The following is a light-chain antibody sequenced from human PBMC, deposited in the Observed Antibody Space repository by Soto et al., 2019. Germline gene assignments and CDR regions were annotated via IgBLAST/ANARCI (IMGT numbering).Light chain of an antibody. Sequence: SVLTQPASLSGSPGQPITISCTGTSSDVGGYNYVSWYQQHPGKAPKLMIYEVSNRPSGVSNRFSGSKSGNTASLTISGLQAEDEADYYCSSYTSSSTYVFGTGTKVTVL. V-gene: IGLV2-14*01. CDR3: SSYTSSSTYV. J-gene: IGLJ1*01. CDR2: EVS. CDR1: SSDVGGYNY.